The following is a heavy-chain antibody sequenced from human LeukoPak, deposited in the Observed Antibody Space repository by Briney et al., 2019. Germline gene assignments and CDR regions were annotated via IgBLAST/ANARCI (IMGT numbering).Heavy chain of an antibody. Sequence: PGGSLRLSCAASGFTFSSYAMSWVRHAPGKGLELVSAISGSGGGTYYADSVQGRFTISRDNSENTLYLQMNSLRAEDTALYYCAKEVSGTGDPYFDYWGQGTLVTVSS. CDR2: ISGSGGGT. CDR1: GFTFSSYA. V-gene: IGHV3-23*01. CDR3: AKEVSGTGDPYFDY. J-gene: IGHJ4*02. D-gene: IGHD7-27*01.